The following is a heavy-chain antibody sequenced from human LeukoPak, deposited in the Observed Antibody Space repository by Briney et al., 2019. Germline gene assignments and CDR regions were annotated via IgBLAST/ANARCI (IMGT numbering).Heavy chain of an antibody. Sequence: ASVNVSCKASGYTFTSYGISWVRQAPGQGLEWMGWISAYNGNTNYAQTLQGRVTMATDTSTSTAYMELRSLRSDDTAVYYCARDQRGDIRISQTWGQGTLVTVSS. CDR1: GYTFTSYG. D-gene: IGHD2-15*01. V-gene: IGHV1-18*01. J-gene: IGHJ5*02. CDR2: ISAYNGNT. CDR3: ARDQRGDIRISQT.